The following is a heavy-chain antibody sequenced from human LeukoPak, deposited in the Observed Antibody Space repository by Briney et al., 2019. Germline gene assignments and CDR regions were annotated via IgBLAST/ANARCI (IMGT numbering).Heavy chain of an antibody. V-gene: IGHV1-2*02. CDR3: ARGFAEEGTTTGAFDI. Sequence: GASVKVSCKASRYTFTGYYMHWVRQAPGQGLEWMGWINPNSGVTDYAQNFQGRVTMTRDTSISTAYMELRRLGSDDTAVYYCARGFAEEGTTTGAFDIWGHGTMVTVSS. J-gene: IGHJ3*02. D-gene: IGHD1-7*01. CDR1: RYTFTGYY. CDR2: INPNSGVT.